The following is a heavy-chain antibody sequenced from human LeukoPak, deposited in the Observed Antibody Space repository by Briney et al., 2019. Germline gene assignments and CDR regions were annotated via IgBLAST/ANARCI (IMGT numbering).Heavy chain of an antibody. D-gene: IGHD6-6*01. CDR3: AKDISDSSSSGFDY. Sequence: GGSLRLSCAASGFTFDDYAMHWDRQAPGKGLEWVSGISWNSGSIGYADSVKGRFTISRDNAKNSLYLQMNSLRAEDTALYYCAKDISDSSSSGFDYWGQGTLVTVSS. J-gene: IGHJ4*02. V-gene: IGHV3-9*01. CDR1: GFTFDDYA. CDR2: ISWNSGSI.